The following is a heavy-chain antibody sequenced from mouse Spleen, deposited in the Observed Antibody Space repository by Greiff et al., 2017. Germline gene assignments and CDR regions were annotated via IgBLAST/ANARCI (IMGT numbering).Heavy chain of an antibody. CDR2: IHPHSGTT. J-gene: IGHJ4*01. V-gene: IGHV1-64*01. D-gene: IGHD2-5*01. Sequence: VQLQQPGAELVKPGASVKLSCKASGYTFTSYWMHWVKQRPGQGLEWIGMIHPHSGTTNYNEKFKSKATLTVDKSSSTAYTQLSSLTSEDSAVYYCARLGYSNYYGMDYWGQGTSVTVSS. CDR3: ARLGYSNYYGMDY. CDR1: GYTFTSYW.